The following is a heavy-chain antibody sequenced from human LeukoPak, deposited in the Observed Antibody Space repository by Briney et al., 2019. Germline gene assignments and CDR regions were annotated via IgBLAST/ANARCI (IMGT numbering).Heavy chain of an antibody. CDR2: ISAYNGNT. J-gene: IGHJ4*02. CDR3: ARGDPSPPDY. CDR1: GGTFSSYA. V-gene: IGHV1-18*01. Sequence: GASVTVSCKASGGTFSSYAISWVRQAPGQGLEWMGWISAYNGNTNYAQRLQGRVTMTTDTSTSTAYMELRSLRSDDTAVYYCARGDPSPPDYWGQGTLVTVSS.